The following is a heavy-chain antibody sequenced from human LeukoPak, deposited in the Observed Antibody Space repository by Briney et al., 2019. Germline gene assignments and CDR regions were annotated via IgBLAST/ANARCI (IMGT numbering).Heavy chain of an antibody. CDR1: GYTFNHHG. V-gene: IGHV1-18*01. CDR3: ARDPTNTSRRYAYFDY. Sequence: ASVKVSCKASGYTFNHHGISWVRQAPGQGLEWMGWISCYNGDTNYAQKFQGRVTMSTDTSTSTAYMELTGLRSDDTAVYYSARDPTNTSRRYAYFDYWGQGTLVTVSS. D-gene: IGHD2-2*01. J-gene: IGHJ4*02. CDR2: ISCYNGDT.